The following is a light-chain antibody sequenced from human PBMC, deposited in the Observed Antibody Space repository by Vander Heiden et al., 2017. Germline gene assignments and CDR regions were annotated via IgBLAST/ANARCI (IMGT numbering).Light chain of an antibody. V-gene: IGKV4-1*01. CDR1: RGVLNSSNNKDY. J-gene: IGKJ4*01. Sequence: EIVMTQSPDSLAVSLGERATINCKSSRGVLNSSNNKDYLAWYQQKPGQPPKLLIYWASTRESGVPDRFSGSGSGTDFTLTISSVQSEDVAVYYCQQYYDTPLTFGGGTKVVIK. CDR3: QQYYDTPLT. CDR2: WAS.